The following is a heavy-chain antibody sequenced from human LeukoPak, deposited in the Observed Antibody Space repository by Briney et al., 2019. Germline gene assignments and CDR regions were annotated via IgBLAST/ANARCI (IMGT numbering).Heavy chain of an antibody. V-gene: IGHV1-2*02. CDR2: INPNSGGT. D-gene: IGHD4-17*01. CDR1: GYTFTGYY. Sequence: ASVKVSCKASGYTFTGYYMHWVRQAPGQGLEWMGWINPNSGGTNYAQKFQGRVTMTRDTSISTAYMELSRLRSDDTAVYYCAREDTVTTSSWGIDYWGQGTLVTVSS. CDR3: AREDTVTTSSWGIDY. J-gene: IGHJ4*02.